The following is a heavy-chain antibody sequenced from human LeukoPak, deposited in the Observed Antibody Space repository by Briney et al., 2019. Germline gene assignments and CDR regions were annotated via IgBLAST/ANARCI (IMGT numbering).Heavy chain of an antibody. D-gene: IGHD5-24*01. CDR3: AREGEDVEMAN. CDR1: GGTFSSYA. CDR2: IIPIFGIA. J-gene: IGHJ4*02. V-gene: IGHV1-69*04. Sequence: APVKVSCKASGGTFSSYAISWVRQAPGQGLEWMGRIIPIFGIANYAQKFQGRVTITADKSTSTAYMELSSLRSEDTAVYYCAREGEDVEMANWGQGTLVTVSS.